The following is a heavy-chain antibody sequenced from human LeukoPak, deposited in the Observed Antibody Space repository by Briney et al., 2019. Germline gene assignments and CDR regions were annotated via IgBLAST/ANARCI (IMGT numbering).Heavy chain of an antibody. CDR2: INQSGST. V-gene: IGHV4-34*01. Sequence: SETLSLTCTVSGGSISSYYWSWLRQPPGKGLEWIGEINQSGSTNYNPSLKSRVTISVDTSKTQFSLKLSSVTAADTAVYYCARLVLWFGESLEIWGQGTMVTVSS. CDR1: GGSISSYY. J-gene: IGHJ3*02. CDR3: ARLVLWFGESLEI. D-gene: IGHD3-10*01.